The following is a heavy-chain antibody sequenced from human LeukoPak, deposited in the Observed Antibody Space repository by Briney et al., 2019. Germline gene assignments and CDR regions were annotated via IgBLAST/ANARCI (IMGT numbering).Heavy chain of an antibody. J-gene: IGHJ4*02. CDR2: IYHSGST. V-gene: IGHV4-38-2*01. Sequence: SSETLSLTCAVSGYSISSGYYWGWIRQPSGKGLEWIGSIYHSGSTYYNPSLKSRVTISVDTSKNQFSLKLSSVTAADTAVYYCARVGAVAGNMDYWGQGTLVTVSS. CDR3: ARVGAVAGNMDY. CDR1: GYSISSGYY. D-gene: IGHD6-19*01.